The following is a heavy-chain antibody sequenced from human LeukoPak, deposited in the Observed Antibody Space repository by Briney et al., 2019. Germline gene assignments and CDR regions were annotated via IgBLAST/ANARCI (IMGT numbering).Heavy chain of an antibody. CDR2: IYHSGST. CDR3: ARENSGCIDY. CDR1: GGSISSGGYS. Sequence: PSQTLSLTCAVSGGSISSGGYSWSWIRHPPGKGLEWIGYIYHSGSTYYNPSLKSRVTISVDRSKNQFSLKLSSVTAADTAVYYCARENSGCIDYWGQGTLVTVSS. J-gene: IGHJ4*02. V-gene: IGHV4-30-2*01. D-gene: IGHD5-12*01.